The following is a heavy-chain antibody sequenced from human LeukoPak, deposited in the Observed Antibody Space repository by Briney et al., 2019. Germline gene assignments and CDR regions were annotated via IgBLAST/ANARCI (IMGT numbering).Heavy chain of an antibody. D-gene: IGHD7-27*01. CDR1: GFTSRDYA. Sequence: GGSLRLSCTASGFTSRDYAMSWFRQAPGKGLEWVANIKQDGSEKYYVDSVKGRFTISRDNARNSLHLQMNSLRADDTAVYYCARDWGHYDYWGQGSLVTVSS. CDR3: ARDWGHYDY. CDR2: IKQDGSEK. J-gene: IGHJ4*02. V-gene: IGHV3-7*01.